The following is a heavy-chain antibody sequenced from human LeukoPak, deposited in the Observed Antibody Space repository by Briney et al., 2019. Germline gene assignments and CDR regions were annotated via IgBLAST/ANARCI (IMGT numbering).Heavy chain of an antibody. D-gene: IGHD5-12*01. CDR3: ATERGDIVATIGAFDI. CDR2: MNPNSGNT. J-gene: IGHJ3*02. Sequence: ASVKVSCKASGYTSTSYDINWVRQAPGQGLWWMGWMNPNSGNTGYTQKFQGRVTMTRNTSISTAYMELSSLRSEDTAVYYCATERGDIVATIGAFDIWGQGTMVTVSS. V-gene: IGHV1-8*01. CDR1: GYTSTSYD.